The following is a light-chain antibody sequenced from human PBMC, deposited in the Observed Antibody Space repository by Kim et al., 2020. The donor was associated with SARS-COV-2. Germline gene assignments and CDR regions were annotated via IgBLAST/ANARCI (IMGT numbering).Light chain of an antibody. J-gene: IGLJ2*01. CDR1: NTGSNV. Sequence: APVTTARISSGGSNTGSNVVLWYQRKRGAPPVVVNYYDSDRPAGIHERFSGINTGNTAALTISRGEAGDEADDYCQVWDSGNDHVVFGGGTQLTVL. V-gene: IGLV3-21*04. CDR2: YDS. CDR3: QVWDSGNDHVV.